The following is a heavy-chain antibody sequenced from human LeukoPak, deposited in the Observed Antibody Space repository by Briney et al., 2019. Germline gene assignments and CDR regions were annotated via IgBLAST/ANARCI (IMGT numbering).Heavy chain of an antibody. J-gene: IGHJ4*02. D-gene: IGHD1-7*01. CDR3: ARDLARAGTTDPFVK. Sequence: PGGSLRLSCAASGFTFSSYAMSWVRQAPGKGLKWVSSISGSSDYRSYADSVKGRFTISRDNAKNSLYLQMNSLRAEDTAVYYCARDLARAGTTDPFVKWGQGTLVTVSS. V-gene: IGHV3-21*01. CDR1: GFTFSSYA. CDR2: ISGSSDYR.